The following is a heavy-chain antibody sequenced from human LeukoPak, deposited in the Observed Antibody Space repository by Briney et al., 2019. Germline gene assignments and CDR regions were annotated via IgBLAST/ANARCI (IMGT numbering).Heavy chain of an antibody. D-gene: IGHD1-20*01. CDR2: IGGHVHST. J-gene: IGHJ4*02. V-gene: IGHV3-23*01. CDR3: ANHRTPDRYHWNYFDY. Sequence: PGGSLRLSCAASGFTFRNSAMSWVRQAPGTGLVWVSSIGGHVHSTYYADSVIGRFTVSRDDSKNTLYLQMNSLRADDTAIYYCANHRTPDRYHWNYFDYWGQGTLVTVSS. CDR1: GFTFRNSA.